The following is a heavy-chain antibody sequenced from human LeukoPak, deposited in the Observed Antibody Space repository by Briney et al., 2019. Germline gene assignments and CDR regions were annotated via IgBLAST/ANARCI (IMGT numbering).Heavy chain of an antibody. J-gene: IGHJ4*02. D-gene: IGHD6-13*01. CDR3: AKDRSGSSSWGFDY. V-gene: IGHV3-9*03. CDR1: GFTFDDYA. CDR2: ISWNSGSI. Sequence: GGSLRLSCAASGFTFDDYAMHWVRQAPGKGLEWVSGISWNSGSIGYADSVKGRFTISRDNAKNSLYLQMNSLRAEDMALYYCAKDRSGSSSWGFDYWGQGTLVTVSS.